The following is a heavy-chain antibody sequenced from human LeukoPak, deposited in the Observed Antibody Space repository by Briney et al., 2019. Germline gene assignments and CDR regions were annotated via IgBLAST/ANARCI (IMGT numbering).Heavy chain of an antibody. J-gene: IGHJ5*02. Sequence: GESLKISCKGSGYSCTSQWISWVRQMPGKGLEWLGFIYPGDSDTRYSPSFQGQVTISADKSISTAYLQWNSLKASDTAMYYCARHVGRITAADTRWFDPWGQGTPVTVSS. V-gene: IGHV5-51*01. D-gene: IGHD6-13*01. CDR3: ARHVGRITAADTRWFDP. CDR1: GYSCTSQW. CDR2: IYPGDSDT.